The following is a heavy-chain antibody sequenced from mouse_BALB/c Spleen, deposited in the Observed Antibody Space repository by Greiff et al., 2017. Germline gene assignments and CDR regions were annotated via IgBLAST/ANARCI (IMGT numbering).Heavy chain of an antibody. D-gene: IGHD1-1*01. V-gene: IGHV6-6*02. J-gene: IGHJ4*01. CDR2: IRLKSNNYAT. CDR1: GFTFSNYW. CDR3: TRPLLLRFSGYAMDY. Sequence: EVMLVESGGGLVQPGGSMKLSCVASGFTFSNYWMNWVRQSPEKGLEWVAEIRLKSNNYATHYAESVKGRFTISRDDSKSSVYLQMNNLRAEDTGIYYCTRPLLLRFSGYAMDYWGQGTSVTVSS.